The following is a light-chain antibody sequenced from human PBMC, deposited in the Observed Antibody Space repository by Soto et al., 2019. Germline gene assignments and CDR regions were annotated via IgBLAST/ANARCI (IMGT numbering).Light chain of an antibody. CDR3: QSYDSSLSVV. V-gene: IGLV1-40*01. CDR2: GNN. CDR1: SSNIGAGYG. J-gene: IGLJ2*01. Sequence: SVLTQPPSVSGAPGQRVTISCTGSSSNIGAGYGVHWYQQLPGTAPTLLIYGNNNRPSGVPDRFSGSKSGTSASLAITGLQAEDEADYYCQSYDSSLSVVFVGGTKLTVL.